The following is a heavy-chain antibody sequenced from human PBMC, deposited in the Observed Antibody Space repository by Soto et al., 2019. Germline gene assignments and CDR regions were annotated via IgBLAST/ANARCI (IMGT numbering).Heavy chain of an antibody. Sequence: GESLKISCKGSGYSFTSYWIGWVRQMPGKGLEWMGIIYPGDSDTRYSPSFQGQVTISRDNSKNTLYVQMNSLGADDTAVYYCARLWDLPPEAGHYYYGMDVWGQGTTVTVSS. CDR3: ARLWDLPPEAGHYYYGMDV. D-gene: IGHD1-26*01. V-gene: IGHV5-51*01. J-gene: IGHJ6*02. CDR2: IYPGDSDT. CDR1: GYSFTSYW.